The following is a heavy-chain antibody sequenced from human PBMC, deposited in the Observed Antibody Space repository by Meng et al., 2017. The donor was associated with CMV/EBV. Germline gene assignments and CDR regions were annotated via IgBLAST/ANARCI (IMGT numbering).Heavy chain of an antibody. V-gene: IGHV4-30-4*08. CDR1: GRSIRSGDYY. D-gene: IGHD1-14*01. CDR3: ASVTSRVAGAFDY. J-gene: IGHJ4*02. CDR2: VYNSGST. Sequence: GSGPGLWKRSLTLSLTCTVSGRSIRSGDYYWSWIRLPPGKGLEWIGYVYNSGSTYYNPSLKNRVTISVDTSKNQFSLKLSSVTAADTAVYYCASVTSRVAGAFDYWGQGTLVTVSS.